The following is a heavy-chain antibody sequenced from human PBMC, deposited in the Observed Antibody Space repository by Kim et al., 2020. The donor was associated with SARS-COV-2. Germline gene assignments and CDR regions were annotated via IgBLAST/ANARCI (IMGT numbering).Heavy chain of an antibody. J-gene: IGHJ4*02. D-gene: IGHD2-21*02. CDR2: KK. CDR3: ARDFTADYFDY. V-gene: IGHV3-33*01. Sequence: KKYSAASVKGRFIVSRDNSKNTLYLQMNSLKAEDTAVYYCARDFTADYFDYWGQGTLVTVSS.